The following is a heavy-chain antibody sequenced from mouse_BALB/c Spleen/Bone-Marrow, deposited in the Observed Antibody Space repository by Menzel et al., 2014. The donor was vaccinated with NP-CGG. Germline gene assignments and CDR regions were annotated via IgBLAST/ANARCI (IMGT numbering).Heavy chain of an antibody. CDR1: GFSLTSYG. CDR3: ARGSYNEGAKDY. CDR2: IWAGGST. V-gene: IGHV2-9*02. Sequence: VQLVESGPGLVAPSQSLSITCTVSGFSLTSYGVHWVRQPPGKVLEWLGVIWAGGSTNYNSALMSRLSISKDNSKSQVFLKKNSLQTDDTAMYYCARGSYNEGAKDYWGQGTSATVSS. D-gene: IGHD6-1*01. J-gene: IGHJ4*01.